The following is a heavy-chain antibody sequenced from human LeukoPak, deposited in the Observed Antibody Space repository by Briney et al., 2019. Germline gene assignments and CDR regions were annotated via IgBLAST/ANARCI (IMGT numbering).Heavy chain of an antibody. CDR3: ARESMAATAIYSFDY. D-gene: IGHD2-2*02. V-gene: IGHV1-46*01. CDR2: INPSGGST. J-gene: IGHJ4*02. CDR1: GYTFTSYY. Sequence: ASVKVSCKASGYTFTSYYIHWVRQAPGQGLEWMGIINPSGGSTNYAQKFQGRVTITRDTSTSTVYMELSSLRSEDTAVYYCARESMAATAIYSFDYWGQGTLVTVSS.